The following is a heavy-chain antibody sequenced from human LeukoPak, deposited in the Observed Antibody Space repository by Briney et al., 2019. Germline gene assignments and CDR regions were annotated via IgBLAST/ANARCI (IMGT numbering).Heavy chain of an antibody. CDR3: TRASIGSNSEFDY. V-gene: IGHV4-59*01. D-gene: IGHD4-23*01. Sequence: SETLSLICTVSGGSISGYYWSWIRQPPGKGLEWIGFVFYSGSTNYNPSLKSRVTISVDTSKNQFSLNLNSVTAADTAVYYCTRASIGSNSEFDYWGQGTLVTVSS. CDR2: VFYSGST. CDR1: GGSISGYY. J-gene: IGHJ4*02.